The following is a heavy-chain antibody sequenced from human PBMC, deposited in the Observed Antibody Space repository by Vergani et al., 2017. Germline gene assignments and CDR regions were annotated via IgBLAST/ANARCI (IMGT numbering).Heavy chain of an antibody. V-gene: IGHV3-30-3*01. J-gene: IGHJ4*02. Sequence: QVQLVESGGGVVQPGRSLRLSCAASGFTFSSYAMHWVRQAPGKGLEWVAVISYDGNNKYYADSVRGRFTISRDNSKNTLYLQMNSLRAEDTAVYYCAKDFPNYYDSSGYYYGVDYWGQGTLVTVSS. CDR3: AKDFPNYYDSSGYYYGVDY. CDR1: GFTFSSYA. CDR2: ISYDGNNK. D-gene: IGHD3-22*01.